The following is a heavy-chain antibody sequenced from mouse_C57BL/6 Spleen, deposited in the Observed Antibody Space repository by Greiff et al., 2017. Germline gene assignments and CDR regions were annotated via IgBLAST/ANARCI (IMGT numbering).Heavy chain of an antibody. CDR1: GFTFSSYA. J-gene: IGHJ1*03. CDR3: TRAYYDGSLYWYFDV. D-gene: IGHD1-1*01. CDR2: ISSGGDYI. Sequence: EVQLVESGEGLVKPGGSLKLSCAASGFTFSSYAMSWVRQTPEKRLEWVAYISSGGDYIYYADTVKSRFTISSDNARNTLYLQMSSLKSEDTAMYYCTRAYYDGSLYWYFDVWGTGTTVTVSS. V-gene: IGHV5-9-1*02.